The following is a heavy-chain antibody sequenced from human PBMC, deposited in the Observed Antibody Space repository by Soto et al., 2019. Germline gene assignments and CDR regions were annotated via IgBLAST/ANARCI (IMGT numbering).Heavy chain of an antibody. D-gene: IGHD4-17*01. V-gene: IGHV4-34*01. CDR2: INHSGST. J-gene: IGHJ4*02. Sequence: SETLSLTCAVYGGSFSGYYWSWIRQPPGKGLEWIGEINHSGSTNYNPSLKSRVTISVDTSKNQFSLKLSSVTAADTAVYYCARGTVTKYFGYWGQGTLVTVSS. CDR3: ARGTVTKYFGY. CDR1: GGSFSGYY.